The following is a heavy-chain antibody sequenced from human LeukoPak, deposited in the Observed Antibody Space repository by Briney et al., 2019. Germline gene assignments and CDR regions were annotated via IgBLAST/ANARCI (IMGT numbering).Heavy chain of an antibody. V-gene: IGHV3-48*03. D-gene: IGHD6-19*01. CDR3: ARDENGWYSGVDS. Sequence: GGSLRLSCVASGFTFSSYEMNWVRQAPGKGLEGVSYVTGSGTGVHYGASVKGRFTISRDNAKNSLYLQMDSLRVEDTAVYYCARDENGWYSGVDSWGQGTLVIVSS. J-gene: IGHJ4*02. CDR2: VTGSGTGV. CDR1: GFTFSSYE.